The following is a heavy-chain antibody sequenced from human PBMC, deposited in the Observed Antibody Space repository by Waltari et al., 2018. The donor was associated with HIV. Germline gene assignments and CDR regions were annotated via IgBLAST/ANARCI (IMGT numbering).Heavy chain of an antibody. CDR2: IHSTGST. D-gene: IGHD2-15*01. CDR1: GGSLTSYL. Sequence: QLQLRESGPGLVKPLETLALTCSVSGGSLTSYLWSWYRQPPGKGLEWIGYIHSTGSTNYNPSLKSRVTISVDTSKTVFSLQLNSVTAADTAIYYCARGIFGGNPGYWGRGTLITVS. J-gene: IGHJ4*02. V-gene: IGHV4-59*01. CDR3: ARGIFGGNPGY.